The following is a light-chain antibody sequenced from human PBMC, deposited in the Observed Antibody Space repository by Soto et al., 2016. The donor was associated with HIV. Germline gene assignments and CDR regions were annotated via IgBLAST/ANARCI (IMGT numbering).Light chain of an antibody. CDR2: AAS. J-gene: IGKJ4*01. V-gene: IGKV1-17*01. Sequence: DIQMTQSPSSLSASVGDRVTITCRASQDIRNDLGWYEQQPGKAPKRLVSAASSLQSGVPSRFSGSGSGTEFTLTISSLQPEDFATYYCLQHNSYPLTFGGGTKVEI. CDR1: QDIRND. CDR3: LQHNSYPLT.